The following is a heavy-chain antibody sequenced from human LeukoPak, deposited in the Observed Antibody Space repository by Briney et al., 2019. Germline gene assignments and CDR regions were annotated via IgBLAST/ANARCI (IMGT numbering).Heavy chain of an antibody. D-gene: IGHD3-22*01. J-gene: IGHJ4*02. V-gene: IGHV1-8*03. CDR1: GYTFTSYD. CDR2: MNPNSGNT. Sequence: APVKVSCKASGYTFTSYDINWVRQATGPGLEWMGWMNPNSGNTGYAQKFQGRVTITRNTSISTAYMDLSSLRSEDTAVYYCARGSGYLRVGYWGQGTLVTVSS. CDR3: ARGSGYLRVGY.